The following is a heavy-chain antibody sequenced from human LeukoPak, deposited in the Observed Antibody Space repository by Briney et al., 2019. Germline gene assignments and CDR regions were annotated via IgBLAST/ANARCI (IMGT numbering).Heavy chain of an antibody. Sequence: GASLSPSRPASAFTITIYAMSSARLAPGKGKGWLSAISGSGGSTYYAAPGKGRLPISRDNSKNTLYLKRNSLRAENTAVFYCAKDLRGGDYFDYWGQGTLVTVSS. V-gene: IGHV3-23*01. CDR1: AFTITIYA. J-gene: IGHJ4*02. D-gene: IGHD3-16*01. CDR3: AKDLRGGDYFDY. CDR2: ISGSGGST.